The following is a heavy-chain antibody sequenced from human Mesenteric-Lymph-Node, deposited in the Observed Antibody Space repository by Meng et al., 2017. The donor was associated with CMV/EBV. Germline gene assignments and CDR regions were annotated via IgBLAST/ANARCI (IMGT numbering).Heavy chain of an antibody. CDR2: IYYSGST. D-gene: IGHD5-24*01. V-gene: IGHV4-31*03. Sequence: TVSGGSISSGGYCWNWIRQYPGRGLEWIGYIYYSGSTYYNTSLESRVTMSVDTSENQFSLKLSSVTAADTAVYYCARDRDGYNLVDHWGQGTLVTVSS. CDR1: GGSISSGGYC. CDR3: ARDRDGYNLVDH. J-gene: IGHJ4*02.